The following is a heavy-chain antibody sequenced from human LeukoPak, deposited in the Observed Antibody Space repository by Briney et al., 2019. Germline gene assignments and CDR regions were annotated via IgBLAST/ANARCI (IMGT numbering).Heavy chain of an antibody. CDR2: VNPNSGGT. V-gene: IGHV1-2*02. Sequence: SVKVSCKASGYTFAAYYMHWVRPAPGQGLEGIKWVNPNSGGTNYAQNFQGRVTMTRDTSISTAYMELSRLRSDDTAVYYCARGDIEWDYWGQGTKVAVSS. J-gene: IGHJ4*02. D-gene: IGHD3-3*01. CDR3: ARGDIEWDY. CDR1: GYTFAAYY.